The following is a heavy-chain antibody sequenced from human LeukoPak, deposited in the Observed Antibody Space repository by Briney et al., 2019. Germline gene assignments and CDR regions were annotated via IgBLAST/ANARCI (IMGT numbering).Heavy chain of an antibody. D-gene: IGHD4-17*01. CDR3: ARKATTGPTKAAFDI. Sequence: PGGSLRLSCAASGLTFSSYAMSWVRQAPGKGLEWVSAISGSGGSTYYADSVKGRFTISRDNSENTLYLQMNSLRAEDTAVYYCARKATTGPTKAAFDIWGQGTMVTVSS. J-gene: IGHJ3*02. CDR2: ISGSGGST. V-gene: IGHV3-23*01. CDR1: GLTFSSYA.